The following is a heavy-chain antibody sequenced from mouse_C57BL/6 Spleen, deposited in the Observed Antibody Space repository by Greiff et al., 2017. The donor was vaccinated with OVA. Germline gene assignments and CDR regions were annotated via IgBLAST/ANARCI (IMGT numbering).Heavy chain of an antibody. Sequence: EVKLVESGGGLVKPGGSLKLSCAASGFTFSSYAMSWVRQTPEKRLEWVATISDGGSYTYYPDNVKGRFTISRDNAKNNLYLQMSHLKSEDTAMYYCARDYYSAYYFDYWGQGTTLTVSS. J-gene: IGHJ2*01. CDR3: ARDYYSAYYFDY. V-gene: IGHV5-4*01. CDR2: ISDGGSYT. D-gene: IGHD1-1*01. CDR1: GFTFSSYA.